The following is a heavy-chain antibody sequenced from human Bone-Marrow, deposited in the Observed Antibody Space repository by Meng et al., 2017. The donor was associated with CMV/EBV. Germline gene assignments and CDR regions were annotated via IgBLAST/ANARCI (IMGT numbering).Heavy chain of an antibody. V-gene: IGHV1-69*10. CDR2: IIPILGIA. CDR1: GGTFSSYA. CDR3: ARDRDNSSSYYYYGVDV. Sequence: SVKVSCKASGGTFSSYAISWVRQAPGQGLEWMGGIIPILGIANYAQKFQGRVTISADKSTNIAYMELSSLRSEDTAVYYCARDRDNSSSYYYYGVDVWGKGTTVTVSS. D-gene: IGHD6-6*01. J-gene: IGHJ6*04.